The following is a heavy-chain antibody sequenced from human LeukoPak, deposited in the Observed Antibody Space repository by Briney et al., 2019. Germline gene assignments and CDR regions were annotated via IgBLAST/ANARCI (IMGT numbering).Heavy chain of an antibody. D-gene: IGHD2-15*01. J-gene: IGHJ6*02. CDR1: GFTFAGSA. CDR3: SASLKTYCSGGKCHSDYYYYGMDV. Sequence: HPGGSLRLSCAASGFTFAGSAIHWVRQASGKGLEWVGRIRSKANNYATAYAASVEGRFTISRDDSKNTAFLQMNALKTEDSAVYYCSASLKTYCSGGKCHSDYYYYGMDVWGQGTTVTVSS. CDR2: IRSKANNYAT. V-gene: IGHV3-73*01.